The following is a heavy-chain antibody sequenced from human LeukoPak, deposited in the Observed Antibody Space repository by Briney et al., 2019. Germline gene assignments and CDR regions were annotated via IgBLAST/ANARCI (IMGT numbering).Heavy chain of an antibody. Sequence: GRSLRLSCAASGFTFSNYGMHWVRRAPGKGLEWVAVISYDGSNKYYADSVKGRFTISRDNSKNTLYLQMNSLRAEDTAVYYCAKGVWVVRGVIGDAFDIWGQGTMVTVSS. CDR1: GFTFSNYG. CDR2: ISYDGSNK. J-gene: IGHJ3*02. V-gene: IGHV3-30*18. D-gene: IGHD3-10*01. CDR3: AKGVWVVRGVIGDAFDI.